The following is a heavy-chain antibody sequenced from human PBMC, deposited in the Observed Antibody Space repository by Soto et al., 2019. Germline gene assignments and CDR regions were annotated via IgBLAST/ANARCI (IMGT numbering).Heavy chain of an antibody. V-gene: IGHV1-46*01. Sequence: ASVKVSCKASGFTFTSHYMPWVRQAPGQGLEWMGKINPSGGSKSYAQKFQGRVTMTRDTSTSTAYMELISLRSEDTAVYYCARGAWTYDYWGQGTLVTVSS. CDR3: ARGAWTYDY. CDR1: GFTFTSHY. D-gene: IGHD1-1*01. CDR2: INPSGGSK. J-gene: IGHJ4*02.